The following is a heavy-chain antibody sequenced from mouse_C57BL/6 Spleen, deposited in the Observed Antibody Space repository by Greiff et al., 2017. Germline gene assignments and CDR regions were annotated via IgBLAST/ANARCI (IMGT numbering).Heavy chain of an antibody. CDR2: IYPGSGST. CDR1: GYTFTSYW. Sequence: QVQLQQPGAELVKPGASVKMSCKASGYTFTSYWITWVKQRPGQGLEWIGDIYPGSGSTNYNEKFKSKATLTVDTSSSTAYMQLSSLTSEDSAVYYCARWNGYSPWFAYWGQGTLFTVSA. J-gene: IGHJ3*01. V-gene: IGHV1-55*01. CDR3: ARWNGYSPWFAY. D-gene: IGHD2-3*01.